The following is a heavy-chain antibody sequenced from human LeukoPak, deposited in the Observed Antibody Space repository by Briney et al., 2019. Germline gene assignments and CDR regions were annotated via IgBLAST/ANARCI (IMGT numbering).Heavy chain of an antibody. V-gene: IGHV1-18*01. Sequence: ASVKVSCKASGYTFTSYGISWVRQAPGQGLEWMGWTTTYNGNTNYVQKFQGRVTMTTDTSTGTVYMELGSLRSDDTAVYFCARSLDYYDSSGSFYYFYMDVWGKGTTVTVSS. CDR1: GYTFTSYG. CDR2: TTTYNGNT. J-gene: IGHJ6*03. D-gene: IGHD3-22*01. CDR3: ARSLDYYDSSGSFYYFYMDV.